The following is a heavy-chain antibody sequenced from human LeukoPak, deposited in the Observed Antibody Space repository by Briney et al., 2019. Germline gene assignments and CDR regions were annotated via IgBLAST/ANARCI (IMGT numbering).Heavy chain of an antibody. CDR1: GFTFSSYG. V-gene: IGHV3-30*02. CDR2: IRYDGSNK. D-gene: IGHD4-23*01. J-gene: IGHJ4*02. Sequence: GGSLRLSCAASGFTFSSYGMHWVRQAPGKGLEWVAFIRYDGSNKYYADSVKGRFTISRDNSKNTLYLQMNSLRAEDTAVYYCAKGYGGNSYYFDYWGQGTLVTVSS. CDR3: AKGYGGNSYYFDY.